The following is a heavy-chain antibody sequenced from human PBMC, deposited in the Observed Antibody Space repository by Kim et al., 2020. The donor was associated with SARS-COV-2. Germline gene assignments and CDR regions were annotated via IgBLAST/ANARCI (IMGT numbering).Heavy chain of an antibody. J-gene: IGHJ4*02. D-gene: IGHD5-12*01. V-gene: IGHV1-18*01. CDR2: ISAYNGNT. CDR3: ARDVYSGYDFAKIDY. Sequence: ASVKVSCKASGYTFTSYGISWVRQAPGQGLEWMGWISAYNGNTNYAQKLQGRVTMTTDTSTSTAYMELRSLRSDDTAVYYCARDVYSGYDFAKIDYWGQGTLVTVSS. CDR1: GYTFTSYG.